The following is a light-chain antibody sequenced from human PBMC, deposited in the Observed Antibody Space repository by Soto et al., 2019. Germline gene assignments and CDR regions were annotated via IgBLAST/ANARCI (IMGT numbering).Light chain of an antibody. J-gene: IGKJ2*01. CDR3: QQYNNWPYT. V-gene: IGKV3-15*01. CDR1: QSVNSN. CDR2: GAS. Sequence: EIVMTQSPATLSVSPGERGTLSCRASQSVNSNLAWYQQKPGQAPRLLIYGASTRATGIPARFSGSGSGTEFTLTISSLQSEDFAVYYCQQYNNWPYTFGQGTKLEIK.